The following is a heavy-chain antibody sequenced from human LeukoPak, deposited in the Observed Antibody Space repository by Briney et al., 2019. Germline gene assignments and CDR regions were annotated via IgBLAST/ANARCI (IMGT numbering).Heavy chain of an antibody. J-gene: IGHJ4*02. CDR2: IHSGGST. D-gene: IGHD1-14*01. V-gene: IGHV3-66*01. CDR3: AKYRTTSPPPRSFDY. CDR1: GFTISSHY. Sequence: GGSLRLSCSVSGFTISSHYMAWVRQVPGKGPEWVSLIHSGGSTYYADSVKGRFTISRDNSKNTVYLQMNSLRADDTAVYYCAKYRTTSPPPRSFDYWGQGTLVTVSS.